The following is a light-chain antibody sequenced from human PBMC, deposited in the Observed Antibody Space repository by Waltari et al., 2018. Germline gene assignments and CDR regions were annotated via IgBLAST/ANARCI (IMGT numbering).Light chain of an antibody. CDR2: EGS. CDR1: CSAVGSSDH. Sequence: QSALTKPASVSGSPGQPIAVSCTGACSAVGSSDHVSLSQQHPGKAPKLMIYEGSKRPSGVSNRFSGSKSGNTASLTISGLQAEDEADYYCCSYAGSSTLAYVFGTGTKVTVL. J-gene: IGLJ1*01. CDR3: CSYAGSSTLAYV. V-gene: IGLV2-23*03.